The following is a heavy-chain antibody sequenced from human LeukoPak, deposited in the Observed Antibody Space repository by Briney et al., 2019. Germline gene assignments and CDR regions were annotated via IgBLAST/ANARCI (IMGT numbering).Heavy chain of an antibody. CDR3: ARDPDPTIRSFGWFDP. J-gene: IGHJ5*02. V-gene: IGHV3-30*04. CDR2: ISYDGSNK. Sequence: PGGSLRLSCAASGFTFSSYAMHWVRQAPGKGLEWVAVISYDGSNKYYADSVKGRFTISRDNSKSTLYLQMNSLRAEDTAVYYCARDPDPTIRSFGWFDPWGQGTLVTVSS. CDR1: GFTFSSYA. D-gene: IGHD1-14*01.